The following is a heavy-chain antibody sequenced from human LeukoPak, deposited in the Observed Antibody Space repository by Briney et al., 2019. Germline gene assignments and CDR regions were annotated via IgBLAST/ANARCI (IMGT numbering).Heavy chain of an antibody. CDR2: IIPIFGTA. CDR1: GGTFSSYA. J-gene: IGHJ4*02. D-gene: IGHD6-13*01. V-gene: IGHV1-69*05. CDR3: ASTVSSWTPTFDY. Sequence: SVTVSFTASGGTFSSYAISWLRQAPGQGLEWMGGIIPIFGTANYAQKFQGRVTITTDETTSTAYMELSSLRAEDTAVYYCASTVSSWTPTFDYWGQGTLVTVSS.